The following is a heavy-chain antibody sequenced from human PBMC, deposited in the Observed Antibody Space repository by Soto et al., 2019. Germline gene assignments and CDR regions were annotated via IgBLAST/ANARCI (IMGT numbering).Heavy chain of an antibody. CDR1: GSTFTDAW. CDR2: IKSITDGGTT. V-gene: IGHV3-15*01. Sequence: GGSLRLSCAVSGSTFTDAWMTWVRQASGKGPEWVGRIKSITDGGTTDYAAPVKGRFTISRDDSKNMLYLQMNSLKMEDTAVYYCTSDSAETVSTPATYGMDVWGQGTTVTVSS. D-gene: IGHD2-2*01. CDR3: TSDSAETVSTPATYGMDV. J-gene: IGHJ6*02.